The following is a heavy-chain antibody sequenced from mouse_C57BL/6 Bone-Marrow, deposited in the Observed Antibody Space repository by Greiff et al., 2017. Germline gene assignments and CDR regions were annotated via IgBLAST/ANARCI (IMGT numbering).Heavy chain of an antibody. V-gene: IGHV1-82*01. D-gene: IGHD1-1*01. Sequence: QVQLQQSGPELVKPGASVKISCKASGYAFSSSWMNWVKQRPGKGLEWIGRIYPGDGDTNYNGKFKGNATLTADKSSSTAYMQLSSLTSEDSAVYFCASSNINYGFFAYWGQGTLVTVSA. CDR3: ASSNINYGFFAY. CDR2: IYPGDGDT. CDR1: GYAFSSSW. J-gene: IGHJ3*01.